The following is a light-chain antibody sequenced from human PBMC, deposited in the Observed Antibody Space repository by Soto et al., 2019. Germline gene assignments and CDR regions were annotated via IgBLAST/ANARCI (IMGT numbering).Light chain of an antibody. CDR3: QQANSFPIP. Sequence: DIQMTQSTSSVSAYVGDRVTITCRASQPISNWLAWYQQKPGKAPKLLIYVASALHSGVPSRFSGSGSGTDFTLTISSLQPEDFSAYYCQQANSFPIPFGQGTRLEIK. V-gene: IGKV1-12*01. CDR1: QPISNW. J-gene: IGKJ5*01. CDR2: VAS.